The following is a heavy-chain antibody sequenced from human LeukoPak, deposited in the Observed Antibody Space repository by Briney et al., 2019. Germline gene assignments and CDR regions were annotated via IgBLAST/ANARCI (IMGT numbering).Heavy chain of an antibody. CDR1: GFTVSTNA. V-gene: IGHV3-53*01. J-gene: IGHJ4*02. D-gene: IGHD5-18*01. Sequence: PGGSLRLSCAASGFTVSTNAMSWVRQASGKGLEWVAVIYGGDRTYHADSVKGRFTISRDNAKNSLYLQMNSLRAEDTAVYYCARLQIQLWFFDYWGQGTLVTVSS. CDR3: ARLQIQLWFFDY. CDR2: IYGGDRT.